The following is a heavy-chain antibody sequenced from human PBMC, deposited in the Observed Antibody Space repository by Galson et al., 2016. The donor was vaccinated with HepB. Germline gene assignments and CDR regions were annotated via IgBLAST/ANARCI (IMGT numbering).Heavy chain of an antibody. CDR2: INHSGAT. V-gene: IGHV4-34*01. CDR1: GESFSTYY. Sequence: ETLSLTCAVSGESFSTYYWTWIRQPPGKGLAWIGDINHSGATNYNPSLKSRVTISVDTSKNQFSLKLTSATPADTAVYYCARDHGYSGWFDPWGQGTLVAVSS. CDR3: ARDHGYSGWFDP. D-gene: IGHD5-18*01. J-gene: IGHJ5*02.